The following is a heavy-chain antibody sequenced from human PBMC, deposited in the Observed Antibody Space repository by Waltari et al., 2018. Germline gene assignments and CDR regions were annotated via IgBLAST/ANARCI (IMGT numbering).Heavy chain of an antibody. CDR3: AREYDSSGYLGY. CDR1: GFTFSDPY. J-gene: IGHJ4*02. D-gene: IGHD3-22*01. V-gene: IGHV3-72*01. CDR2: TRNKANSYTT. Sequence: EVQLVESGGGLVQPGGSLRLSCAASGFTFSDPYMDWVRTAPGKGLEWVGRTRNKANSYTTEYAASVKGRFTISRDDSKNSLYLQMNSLKTEDTAVYYCAREYDSSGYLGYWGQGTLVTVSS.